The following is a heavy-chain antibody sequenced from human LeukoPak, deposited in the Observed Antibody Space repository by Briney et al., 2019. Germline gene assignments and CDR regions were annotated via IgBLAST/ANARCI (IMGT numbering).Heavy chain of an antibody. D-gene: IGHD3-16*01. J-gene: IGHJ5*02. V-gene: IGHV3-74*01. CDR1: GFTFSSYW. CDR3: ARTRTLPIAGGFDT. CDR2: ISTDGSST. Sequence: GGSLRPSCAASGFTFSSYWMHWVRQGPGKGLVWVSRISTDGSSTDYADSVKGRFTISRENAKNTLYLQMNSLRAEDTAVYYCARTRTLPIAGGFDTWGQGSLVTVSS.